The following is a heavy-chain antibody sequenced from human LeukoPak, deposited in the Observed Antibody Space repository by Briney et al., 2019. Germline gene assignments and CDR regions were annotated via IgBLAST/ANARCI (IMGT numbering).Heavy chain of an antibody. V-gene: IGHV4-59*01. D-gene: IGHD3-3*01. CDR1: GGSISSYY. J-gene: IGHJ6*03. Sequence: SETLYLTCTVSGGSISSYYWSWIRQPPGKGLEWIGYIYYSGSTNYNPSLKSRVTISVDTSKNQFSPKLSSVTAADTAVYYCARTRYYDFWSGYYMDVWGKGTTVTVSS. CDR2: IYYSGST. CDR3: ARTRYYDFWSGYYMDV.